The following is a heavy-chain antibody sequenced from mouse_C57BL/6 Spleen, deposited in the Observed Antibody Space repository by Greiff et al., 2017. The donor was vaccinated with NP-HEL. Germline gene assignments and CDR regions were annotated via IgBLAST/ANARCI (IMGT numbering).Heavy chain of an antibody. CDR2: INTGSGGT. D-gene: IGHD1-1*01. Sequence: QVQLQQSGAELVRPGTSVKVSCKASGYAFTNYLIEWVKQRPGQGLEWIGVINTGSGGTNSNEKFKGKATLTAYKSSSTAYMQLSSLTSEDAAVYFCARGCAVVPSFDYWGQGTTLTVSS. CDR1: GYAFTNYL. CDR3: ARGCAVVPSFDY. V-gene: IGHV1-54*01. J-gene: IGHJ2*01.